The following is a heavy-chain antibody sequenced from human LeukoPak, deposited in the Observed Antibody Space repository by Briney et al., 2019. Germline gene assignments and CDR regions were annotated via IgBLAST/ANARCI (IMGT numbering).Heavy chain of an antibody. Sequence: SVKVSYKASGRTFSSYAISWVPQAPGQGREWMGRIIPIFGIANYAQKFQGRVTITADKSTSTAYMELSGLRSEDTAVYYCARARGGSYFDYWGQGTLVTVSS. CDR1: GRTFSSYA. CDR3: ARARGGSYFDY. CDR2: IIPIFGIA. V-gene: IGHV1-69*04. D-gene: IGHD3-16*01. J-gene: IGHJ4*02.